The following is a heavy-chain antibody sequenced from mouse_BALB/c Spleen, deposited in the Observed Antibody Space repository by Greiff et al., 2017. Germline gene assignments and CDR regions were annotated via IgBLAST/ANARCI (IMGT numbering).Heavy chain of an antibody. CDR1: GYTFTSYY. Sequence: QVQLQQSGAELVKPGASVKLSCKASGYTFTSYYMYWVKQRPGQGLEWIGEINPSNGGTNFNEKFKSKATLTVDKSSSTAYMQLSSLTSEDSAVYYCTRGDYYGSSYVAYWGQGTLVTVSA. CDR3: TRGDYYGSSYVAY. J-gene: IGHJ3*01. CDR2: INPSNGGT. D-gene: IGHD1-1*01. V-gene: IGHV1S81*02.